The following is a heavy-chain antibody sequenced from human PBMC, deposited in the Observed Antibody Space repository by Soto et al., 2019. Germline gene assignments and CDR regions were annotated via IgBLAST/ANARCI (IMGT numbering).Heavy chain of an antibody. Sequence: GGSLRLSCVTSGLTFGSRAMSWVRQAPGEGLQWVATITDNGGDAKYADSVRGRFVISRDNSKKTLYLQMTSLTAEDSAMYFCARGSTESYPGSRIFDFWGRGTLVTVSS. CDR3: ARGSTESYPGSRIFDF. J-gene: IGHJ4*02. CDR1: GLTFGSRA. CDR2: ITDNGGDA. D-gene: IGHD3-10*01. V-gene: IGHV3-23*01.